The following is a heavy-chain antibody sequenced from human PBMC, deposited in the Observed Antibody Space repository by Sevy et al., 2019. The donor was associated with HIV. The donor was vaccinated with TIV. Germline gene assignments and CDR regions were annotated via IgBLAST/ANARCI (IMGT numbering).Heavy chain of an antibody. Sequence: SETLSLTCTVSGGSISSGGYYWSWIRQHPGKGLEWIGYIYYSGSTYYNPSLKSRVTISVDTSKNQFSLKLSSVTAADTAVYYCARGHNYYDSSGYAAFDIWGQGTMVTVSS. CDR2: IYYSGST. V-gene: IGHV4-31*03. CDR1: GGSISSGGYY. D-gene: IGHD3-22*01. J-gene: IGHJ3*02. CDR3: ARGHNYYDSSGYAAFDI.